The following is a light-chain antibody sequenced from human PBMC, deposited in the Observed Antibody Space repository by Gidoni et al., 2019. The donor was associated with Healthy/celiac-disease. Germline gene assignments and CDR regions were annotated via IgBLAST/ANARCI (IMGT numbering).Light chain of an antibody. CDR2: QDS. CDR3: QAGDSSYVV. Sequence: SSELTQPPSVSVSPGKTASLTCPGEKLGDNYACWSQQKPGQSPVLVIYQDSKRPSGIPERFAGSNSGNTATLTISGTQAMDEADYYCQAGDSSYVVFGGGTKLTVL. CDR1: KLGDNY. J-gene: IGLJ2*01. V-gene: IGLV3-1*01.